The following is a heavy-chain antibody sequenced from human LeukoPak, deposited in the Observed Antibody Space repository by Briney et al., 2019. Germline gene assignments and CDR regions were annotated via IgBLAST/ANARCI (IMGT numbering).Heavy chain of an antibody. CDR3: ARGVQYYYDSSGYLPHFDY. J-gene: IGHJ4*02. D-gene: IGHD3-22*01. Sequence: SETLSLTCTVSGGSISSGDYYWSWIRQPPGKGLEWIGYIYYSGSTYYNPSLKSRVTISVDPSKNQFSLKLSSVTAADTAVYYCARGVQYYYDSSGYLPHFDYWGQGTLVTVSS. V-gene: IGHV4-30-4*01. CDR2: IYYSGST. CDR1: GGSISSGDYY.